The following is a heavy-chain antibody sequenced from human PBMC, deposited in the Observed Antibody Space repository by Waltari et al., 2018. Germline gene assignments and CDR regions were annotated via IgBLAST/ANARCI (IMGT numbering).Heavy chain of an antibody. J-gene: IGHJ4*02. V-gene: IGHV4-34*01. CDR2: INHSGST. Sequence: QVQLQQWGAGLLKPSETLSLTCAVYGGSFSGSYWSWIRQPPGKGLEWIGEINHSGSTNYNPSLKSRVTISVDTSKNQFSLKLSSVTAADTAVYYCARAGYCSSTSCYLDYWGQGTLVTVSS. CDR3: ARAGYCSSTSCYLDY. D-gene: IGHD2-2*01. CDR1: GGSFSGSY.